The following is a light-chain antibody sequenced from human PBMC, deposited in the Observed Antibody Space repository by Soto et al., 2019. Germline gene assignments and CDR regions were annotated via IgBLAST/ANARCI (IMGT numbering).Light chain of an antibody. V-gene: IGKV3-20*01. J-gene: IGKJ1*01. CDR3: QQYGSSQWT. Sequence: EIVLTQSPGTLSFSPGERATVSCRASQSVSSSYLAWYQQKPGQAPRLLIYGASSRATGIPDRFSGSGSGTDFTLTISRLEPEDFAVYYCQQYGSSQWTFGQGTKVDIK. CDR1: QSVSSSY. CDR2: GAS.